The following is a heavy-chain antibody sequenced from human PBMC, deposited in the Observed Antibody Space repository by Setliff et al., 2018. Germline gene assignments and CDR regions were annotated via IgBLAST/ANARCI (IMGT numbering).Heavy chain of an antibody. CDR2: INPNSGGT. CDR1: GYTFTGYY. D-gene: IGHD6-13*01. Sequence: GASVKVSCKASGYTFTGYYMHWVRQAPGQGLEWMGWINPNSGGTNYAQKFQGWVTMTRDTSISTAYMELSSLRSEDTAVYYCARGSIAAAGTDLDYWGQGTLVTVSS. V-gene: IGHV1-2*04. J-gene: IGHJ4*02. CDR3: ARGSIAAAGTDLDY.